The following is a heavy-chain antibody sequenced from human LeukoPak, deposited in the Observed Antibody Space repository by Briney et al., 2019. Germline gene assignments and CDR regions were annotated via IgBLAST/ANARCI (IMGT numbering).Heavy chain of an antibody. J-gene: IGHJ6*03. D-gene: IGHD3-10*01. Sequence: PSETLSLTCAVSGGSISSSNWWSWVRQPPGKGLEWIGEIYHSGSTNYNPSLKSRVTISVDTSKNQFSLKLSSVTAADTAVYYCAKGGRVGGGITMIRGVRNFYYYMDVWGKGTTVIISS. CDR1: GGSISSSNW. V-gene: IGHV4-4*02. CDR3: AKGGRVGGGITMIRGVRNFYYYMDV. CDR2: IYHSGST.